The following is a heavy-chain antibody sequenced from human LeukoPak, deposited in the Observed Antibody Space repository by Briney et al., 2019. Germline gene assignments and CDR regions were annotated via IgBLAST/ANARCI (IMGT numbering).Heavy chain of an antibody. D-gene: IGHD5-18*01. Sequence: SETLSLTCTVSGGSISSYYWSWIRQPPGKGLEWIGYIYHSGSTYYNPSLKSRVTISVDRSKNQFSLKLSSVTAADTAVYYCARGYSYGSYDYWGQGTLATVSS. V-gene: IGHV4-59*12. CDR3: ARGYSYGSYDY. J-gene: IGHJ4*02. CDR1: GGSISSYY. CDR2: IYHSGST.